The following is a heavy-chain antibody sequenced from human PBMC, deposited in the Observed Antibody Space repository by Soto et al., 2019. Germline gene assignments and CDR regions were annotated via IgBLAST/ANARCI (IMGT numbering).Heavy chain of an antibody. J-gene: IGHJ4*02. CDR3: ARDILGYCSSTSCSENFDY. D-gene: IGHD2-2*03. V-gene: IGHV1-69*01. CDR1: GGTFSSYA. Sequence: QVQLVQSGAEVKKPGSSVKVSCKASGGTFSSYAISWARQAPGQGLEWVGGIIPIFGTANYAQKFQGRVTITADESTSTAYMELTSLRSEDTAVYYCARDILGYCSSTSCSENFDYWGQGTLVTVSS. CDR2: IIPIFGTA.